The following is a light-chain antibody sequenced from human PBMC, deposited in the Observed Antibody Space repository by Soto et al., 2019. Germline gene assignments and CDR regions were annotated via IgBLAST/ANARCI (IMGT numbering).Light chain of an antibody. CDR1: SSNIGSNT. CDR3: AAWDDSLNGPL. V-gene: IGLV1-44*01. CDR2: SYN. J-gene: IGLJ2*01. Sequence: QSVLTQPPSASGTPGQRVTISCSGSSSNIGSNTVNWYQQLPGTAPKLLIYSYNQRPSGVPDRFSGSKSGTSASLAISGLQSEDEADYYCAAWDDSLNGPLFGGGTKVTVL.